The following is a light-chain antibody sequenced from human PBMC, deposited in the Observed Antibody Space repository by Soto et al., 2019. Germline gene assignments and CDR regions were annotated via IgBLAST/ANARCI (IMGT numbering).Light chain of an antibody. CDR3: QQLNSYPLT. V-gene: IGKV1-9*01. CDR1: QGISSY. Sequence: DIQLTQSPSFLSASVGDRVTITCRASQGISSYVAWYQQGPGRAPKLLIYAASTLQSGVPSRFSGSGSGTEFTLTISSLQPEDFATYYCQQLNSYPLTFGGGTKVEIK. CDR2: AAS. J-gene: IGKJ4*01.